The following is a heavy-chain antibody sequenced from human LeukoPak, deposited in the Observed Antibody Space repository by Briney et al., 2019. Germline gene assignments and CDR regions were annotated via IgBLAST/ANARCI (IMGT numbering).Heavy chain of an antibody. V-gene: IGHV1-2*02. Sequence: ASVKVSCKASGYTFTGYYMHWVRQAPGQGLEWMGWINPNSGGTNYAQKFQGRVTMTRDTSISTAYMELSRLRSDDTAVYYCARDRRGLSIVGANTRYKFDYWGQGTLVTVSS. CDR2: INPNSGGT. D-gene: IGHD1-26*01. CDR3: ARDRRGLSIVGANTRYKFDY. J-gene: IGHJ4*02. CDR1: GYTFTGYY.